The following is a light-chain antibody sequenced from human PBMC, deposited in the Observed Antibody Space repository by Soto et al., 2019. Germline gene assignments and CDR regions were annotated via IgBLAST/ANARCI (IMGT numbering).Light chain of an antibody. J-gene: IGKJ2*01. CDR1: QDITNH. Sequence: DIQMTQSPSSLSASVGDRVTITCQASQDITNHLNWYQQKPGKAPSLLIYEASILEPGVTSRFSGSGSGTDFTFTISGLQPEDIATYYCQHYDNLPRYTFGQGTKLDIK. CDR3: QHYDNLPRYT. CDR2: EAS. V-gene: IGKV1-33*01.